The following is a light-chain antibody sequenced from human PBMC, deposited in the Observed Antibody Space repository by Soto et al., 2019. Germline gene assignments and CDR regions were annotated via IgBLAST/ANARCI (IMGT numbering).Light chain of an antibody. Sequence: DLQMTQSPSTLSASVGDRVTITCRASQSISSWLAWYQQKPGKAPKLLIYKASSLESGVPSRFSGSGSGTEFTLTISSLHPDDFSTYYCQQYNSYSWTFGQGTKVEIK. J-gene: IGKJ1*01. CDR1: QSISSW. CDR2: KAS. CDR3: QQYNSYSWT. V-gene: IGKV1-5*03.